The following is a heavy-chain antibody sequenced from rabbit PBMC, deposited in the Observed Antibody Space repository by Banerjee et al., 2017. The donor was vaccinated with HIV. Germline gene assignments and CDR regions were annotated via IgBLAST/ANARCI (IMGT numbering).Heavy chain of an antibody. V-gene: IGHV1S45*01. CDR2: IYVGSSGNI. Sequence: QEQLVESGGGLVQPEGSLTLTCTASGFTLSSYWMCWVRQAPGKGLEWIACIYVGSSGNIYYASWAKGRFTISKTSSTTVTLQMTSLTAADTATYFCAKDWDDNLYWIFELWGPGTLVTVS. D-gene: IGHD4-2*01. CDR1: GFTLSSYW. J-gene: IGHJ6*01. CDR3: AKDWDDNLYWIFEL.